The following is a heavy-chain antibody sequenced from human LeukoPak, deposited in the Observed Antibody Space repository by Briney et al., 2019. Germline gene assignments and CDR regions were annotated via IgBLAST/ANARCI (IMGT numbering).Heavy chain of an antibody. V-gene: IGHV1-2*02. D-gene: IGHD3-10*01. CDR1: GYTFTGYY. CDR2: INPNSGGT. Sequence: GASVKVSCKASGYTFTGYYMHWVRQAPGQGLEWMGWINPNSGGTNYAQKFQGRVTMTRDTSISTAYMELSRLRSDDTAVYYCARVERFGEEWFDPWGQGTLVTVSS. CDR3: ARVERFGEEWFDP. J-gene: IGHJ5*02.